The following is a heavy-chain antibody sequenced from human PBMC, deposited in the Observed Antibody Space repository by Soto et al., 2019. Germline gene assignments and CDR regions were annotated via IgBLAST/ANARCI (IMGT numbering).Heavy chain of an antibody. CDR1: GFTFSSYS. J-gene: IGHJ4*02. Sequence: NPGGSLRLSCAASGFTFSSYSMNWVRQAPGKGLEWVSSISSSSSYIYYADSVKGRFTISRDNAKNSLYLQMNSLRAEDTAVYYCARGATYYYDSSGYLLLDYWGQGTLVTVSS. D-gene: IGHD3-22*01. V-gene: IGHV3-21*01. CDR3: ARGATYYYDSSGYLLLDY. CDR2: ISSSSSYI.